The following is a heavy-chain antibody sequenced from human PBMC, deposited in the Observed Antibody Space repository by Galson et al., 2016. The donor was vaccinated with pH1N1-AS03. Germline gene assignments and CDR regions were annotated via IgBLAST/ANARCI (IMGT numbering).Heavy chain of an antibody. CDR1: GGSISDYY. CDR3: LAYYYGSGTKNCY. Sequence: SETLSLTCAVHGGSISDYYWTWIRQAPGKGLEWIGEINHSGDTTYNPSLESRVTISADTSTSQFSLKVTSVTAADTALYYCLAYYYGSGTKNCYWGQGTLVTVSS. J-gene: IGHJ4*02. CDR2: INHSGDT. V-gene: IGHV4-34*01. D-gene: IGHD3-10*01.